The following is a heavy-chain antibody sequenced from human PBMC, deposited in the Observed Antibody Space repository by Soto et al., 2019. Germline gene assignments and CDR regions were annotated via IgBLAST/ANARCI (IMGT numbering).Heavy chain of an antibody. CDR2: IYYSGST. CDR1: GGSISSGGYY. J-gene: IGHJ6*03. D-gene: IGHD3-3*01. CDR3: ARGPVLRFLEWLPNYYYYYMDV. V-gene: IGHV4-31*03. Sequence: SETLSLTCTVSGGSISSGGYYWSWIRQHPGKGLEWIGYIYYSGSTYYNPSLKSRVTISVDTSKNQFSLKLSSVTAADTAVYYCARGPVLRFLEWLPNYYYYYMDVWGKGTTVTVSS.